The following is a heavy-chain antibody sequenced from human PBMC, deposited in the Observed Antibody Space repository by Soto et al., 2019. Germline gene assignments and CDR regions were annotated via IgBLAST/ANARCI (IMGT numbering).Heavy chain of an antibody. CDR2: IIPTFGRT. CDR3: ATRDPGHY. J-gene: IGHJ4*02. Sequence: SVKVSCKASGDTFSSYAISWVRQAPGKGLEWMGKIIPTFGRTNYAQKFQGRLTISADDSTSTAYMELSSLRYEDTAVYYCATRDPGHYWGQGTLVTVSS. CDR1: GDTFSSYA. V-gene: IGHV1-69*13.